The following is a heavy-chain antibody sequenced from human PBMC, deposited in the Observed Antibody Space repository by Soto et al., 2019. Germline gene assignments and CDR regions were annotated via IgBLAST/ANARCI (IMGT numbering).Heavy chain of an antibody. V-gene: IGHV2-26*01. CDR3: ARTRGYYDFWSGPTYGMDV. D-gene: IGHD3-3*01. Sequence: QVTLKESGPVLVKPTETLTLTCTVSGFSLSNARMGVSWIRQPPGKALEWLAHIFSNDEKSYSTSLKSRLTISKDTSKSQVVLTMTNMDPVDTATFYCARTRGYYDFWSGPTYGMDVWGQGTTITVSS. CDR2: IFSNDEK. J-gene: IGHJ6*02. CDR1: GFSLSNARMG.